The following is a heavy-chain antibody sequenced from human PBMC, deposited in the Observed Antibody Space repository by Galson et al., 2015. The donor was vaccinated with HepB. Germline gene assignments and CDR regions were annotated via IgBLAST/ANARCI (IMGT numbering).Heavy chain of an antibody. V-gene: IGHV1-8*01. CDR3: AREMVVRNWIDP. Sequence: SVKVSCKASGYTFTSYDINWVRQATGQGLEWMGWMNPNSGNTGYAQKFQGRVTMTRNTSISTAYMELSSLRSEDTAVYYCAREMVVRNWIDPWGQGTLVTVSS. CDR1: GYTFTSYD. D-gene: IGHD2-15*01. CDR2: MNPNSGNT. J-gene: IGHJ5*02.